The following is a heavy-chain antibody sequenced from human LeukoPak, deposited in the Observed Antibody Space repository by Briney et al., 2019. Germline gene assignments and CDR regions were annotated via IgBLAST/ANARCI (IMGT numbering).Heavy chain of an antibody. CDR3: ARDALRGYLDY. V-gene: IGHV3-30*01. CDR2: ISYDGSNK. CDR1: GFTFSSYA. Sequence: PGGSLRLSCAASGFTFSSYAMHWVRQAPGKGLEWVAVISYDGSNKYYADSVKGRFTISRDNYKNTLYLQMNSLRAEDTAVYYCARDALRGYLDYWGQGTLVTVSS. J-gene: IGHJ4*02. D-gene: IGHD3-16*02.